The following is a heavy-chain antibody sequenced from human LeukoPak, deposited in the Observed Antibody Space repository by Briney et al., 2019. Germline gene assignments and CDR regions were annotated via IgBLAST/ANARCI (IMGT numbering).Heavy chain of an antibody. CDR2: IASDGSHT. J-gene: IGHJ3*02. V-gene: IGHV3-30-3*01. D-gene: IGHD2-21*01. CDR3: ARERQDTILHSGAFDI. CDR1: GFTLSMYF. Sequence: GGSLRLSWAASGFTLSMYFMHWVRQAPGKGLEWVADIASDGSHTLYVESVKGRFTISRDNSKNTLYLQMNSLRAEDTAVYFCARERQDTILHSGAFDIWGQGTMVTVSS.